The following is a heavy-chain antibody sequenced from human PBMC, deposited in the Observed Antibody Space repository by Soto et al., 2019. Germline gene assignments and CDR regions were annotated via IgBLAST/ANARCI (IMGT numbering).Heavy chain of an antibody. Sequence: PSETLSVTSGVSEDTSDSDEDHWGCIRQPQGKGLEWIGSIYYRGNAYYNPSHQTRVTISLDKSRSQFSLKLNSVTAADSAVYFCARLEGLATISYYFDFWGPGALVTVPQ. J-gene: IGHJ4*02. D-gene: IGHD3-9*01. CDR2: IYYRGNA. CDR1: EDTSDSDEDH. V-gene: IGHV4-39*01. CDR3: ARLEGLATISYYFDF.